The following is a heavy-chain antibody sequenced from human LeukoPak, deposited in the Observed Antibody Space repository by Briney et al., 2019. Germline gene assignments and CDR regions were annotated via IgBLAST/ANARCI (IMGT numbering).Heavy chain of an antibody. CDR3: AREGYTSGWHSSYYYMDV. D-gene: IGHD6-19*01. Sequence: SETLSLTCTVSGGSISSGDYYWSWIRQPPGKGLEWIGYIYYSGSTYYNPSLKSRVTISVDMSENQFSLRLSSVTAADTAVYYCAREGYTSGWHSSYYYMDVWAKGPRSPSP. J-gene: IGHJ6*03. V-gene: IGHV4-30-4*01. CDR1: GGSISSGDYY. CDR2: IYYSGST.